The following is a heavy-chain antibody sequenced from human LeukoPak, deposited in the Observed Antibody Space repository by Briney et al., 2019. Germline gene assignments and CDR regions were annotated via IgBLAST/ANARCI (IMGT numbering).Heavy chain of an antibody. CDR3: ASLPRGAYYGSGSYSLIDP. D-gene: IGHD3-10*01. Sequence: SETLSPPCAVLGGSLSGYYWSWIPQPPGKGLEWIGKINHSGSTNYNPSLKSRVTISVGTSKNQFSLKLSSVTAADTAVYYCASLPRGAYYGSGSYSLIDPWGQGTLVTVSS. J-gene: IGHJ5*02. CDR1: GGSLSGYY. V-gene: IGHV4-34*01. CDR2: INHSGST.